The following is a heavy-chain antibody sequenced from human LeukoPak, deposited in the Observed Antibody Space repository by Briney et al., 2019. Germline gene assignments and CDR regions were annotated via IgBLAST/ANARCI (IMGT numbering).Heavy chain of an antibody. CDR2: ISSSGSTI. Sequence: GGSLRLSCAASGFTFSSCEMNWVRQAPGKGLEWVSYISSSGSTIYYADSVKGRFTISRDNAKNSLYLQMNSLRAEDTAVYYCAREERGYHLILRKDQHYYMDVWGKGTTVTVSS. V-gene: IGHV3-48*03. CDR1: GFTFSSCE. CDR3: AREERGYHLILRKDQHYYMDV. J-gene: IGHJ6*03. D-gene: IGHD5-12*01.